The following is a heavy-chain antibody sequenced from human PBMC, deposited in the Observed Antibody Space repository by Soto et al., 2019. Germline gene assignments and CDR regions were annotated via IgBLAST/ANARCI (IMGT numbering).Heavy chain of an antibody. CDR1: GFTVGSNY. J-gene: IGHJ6*03. D-gene: IGHD2-2*01. V-gene: IGHV3-66*01. Sequence: EVQLVESGGGLVQPGGSLRLSCAASGFTVGSNYMSWVRQAPGKGLEWVSVIYSGGSTYYAGSVKGRFTISRDNSKNTLYLQMNSLIAEDTAVYDCARIPVVPAAMPRDYYYYYMDVWGKGNTVTVSS. CDR3: ARIPVVPAAMPRDYYYYYMDV. CDR2: IYSGGST.